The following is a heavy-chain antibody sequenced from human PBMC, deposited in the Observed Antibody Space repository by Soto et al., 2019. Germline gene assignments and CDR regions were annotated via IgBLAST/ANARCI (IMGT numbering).Heavy chain of an antibody. V-gene: IGHV1-3*01. CDR2: INAGNGNT. CDR3: ARDRVLAAAGTARYYYGMDV. D-gene: IGHD6-13*01. Sequence: ASVKVSCKASGYTFTSYAMHWVRQAPGQRLEGMGWINAGNGNTKYSQKFQGRVTITRDTSASTAYMELSSLRSEDTAVYYCARDRVLAAAGTARYYYGMDVWGQGTTVTVSS. J-gene: IGHJ6*02. CDR1: GYTFTSYA.